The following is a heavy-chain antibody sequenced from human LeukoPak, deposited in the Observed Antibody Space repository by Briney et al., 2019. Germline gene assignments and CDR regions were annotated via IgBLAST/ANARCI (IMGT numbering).Heavy chain of an antibody. D-gene: IGHD5-18*01. CDR3: ARGGYPFDY. V-gene: IGHV5-51*01. Sequence: GESLKISCKGPGFIFTTYWIGWVRQMPGKGLEWMGIIYPGDSGARYSPSFQGQVTISADKSISTAFLQWTSLKASDTAVYYCARGGYPFDYWGQGTLVAVSS. CDR1: GFIFTTYW. J-gene: IGHJ4*02. CDR2: IYPGDSGA.